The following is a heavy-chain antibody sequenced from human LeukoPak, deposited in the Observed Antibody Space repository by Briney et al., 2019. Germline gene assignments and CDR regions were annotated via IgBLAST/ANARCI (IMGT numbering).Heavy chain of an antibody. CDR3: ARVRVGYCSGGSCYRYYFDY. CDR2: INPNSGGT. Sequence: ASVKVSCKASGYTFTGYYMHWVRQAPGQGLEWMGWINPNSGGTNYAQKFQGGVTMTRDTSISTAYMELSRLRSDDTAVYYCARVRVGYCSGGSCYRYYFDYWGQGTLVTVSS. J-gene: IGHJ4*02. CDR1: GYTFTGYY. V-gene: IGHV1-2*02. D-gene: IGHD2-15*01.